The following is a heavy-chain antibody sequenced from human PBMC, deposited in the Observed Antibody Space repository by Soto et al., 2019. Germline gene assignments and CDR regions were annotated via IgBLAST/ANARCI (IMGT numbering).Heavy chain of an antibody. CDR1: GFKFSNYA. CDR2: ISATGGGT. Sequence: GGSLRLSCAASGFKFSNYAMSWVRQAPGKGLEWVSLISATGGGTYYADSVKGRFTISRDNSHNTLYLQVHSLTAEDTAVYYCAKDRRSGGNSAFYFDFWGQGAQVTVYS. J-gene: IGHJ4*02. CDR3: AKDRRSGGNSAFYFDF. D-gene: IGHD3-16*01. V-gene: IGHV3-23*01.